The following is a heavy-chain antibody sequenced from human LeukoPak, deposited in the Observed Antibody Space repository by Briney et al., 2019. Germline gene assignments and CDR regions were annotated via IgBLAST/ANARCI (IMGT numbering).Heavy chain of an antibody. CDR1: GFTFSSYA. V-gene: IGHV3-23*01. J-gene: IGHJ4*02. CDR2: ISGSGGST. Sequence: PGGSLRLSCAASGFTFSSYAMSWARQAPGKGLEWVSAISGSGGSTYYADSVKGRFTISRDNSKNTLYLQMNSLRAEDTAVYYCAKGGYDYVWGSYPLVPPDYWGQGTLVTVSS. CDR3: AKGGYDYVWGSYPLVPPDY. D-gene: IGHD3-16*02.